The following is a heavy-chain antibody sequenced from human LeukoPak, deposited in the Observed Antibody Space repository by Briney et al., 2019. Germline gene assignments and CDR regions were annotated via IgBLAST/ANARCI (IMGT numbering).Heavy chain of an antibody. V-gene: IGHV4-30-4*01. CDR2: IYYSGST. CDR1: GGSISSGDYY. J-gene: IGHJ4*02. D-gene: IGHD4/OR15-4a*01. Sequence: PSETLSLTCTVSGGSISSGDYYWSWIRQPPGKGLEWIGYIYYSGSTYYNPSLKSRVTISVDTSKNQFSLKLSPVTAADTAVYYCQRGAGEDYFDYWGQGTLVTVSS. CDR3: QRGAGEDYFDY.